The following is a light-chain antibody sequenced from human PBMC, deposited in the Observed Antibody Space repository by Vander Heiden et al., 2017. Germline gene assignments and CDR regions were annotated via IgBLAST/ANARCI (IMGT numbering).Light chain of an antibody. V-gene: IGKV3-15*01. CDR1: QSVSDI. CDR2: GSS. Sequence: EIVMTQSPATLSVSPGERATLSCRASQSVSDILAGYQQKPGQAPRLLIYGSSTRATGVPARFSGSGSGTEFTLTISSLQSEDFAVYYCQQYNNWPLTFGQGTRLEIK. CDR3: QQYNNWPLT. J-gene: IGKJ5*01.